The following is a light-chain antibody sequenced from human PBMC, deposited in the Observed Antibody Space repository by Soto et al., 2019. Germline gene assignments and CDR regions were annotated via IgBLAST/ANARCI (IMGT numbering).Light chain of an antibody. CDR2: GAS. Sequence: EIVLTQSPGTLSLSPGERATLSCRASQSVSSSYLAWYQQKPGQAPGLLIYGASSRATGIPDRFSGSGSGTDFTLTISRLEPEDFAVYYCHHYGSSPPRTFGQGTQLEIK. CDR1: QSVSSSY. CDR3: HHYGSSPPRT. J-gene: IGKJ2*01. V-gene: IGKV3-20*01.